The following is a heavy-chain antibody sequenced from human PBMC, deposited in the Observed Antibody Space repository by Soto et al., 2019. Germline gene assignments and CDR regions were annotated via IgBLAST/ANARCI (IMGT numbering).Heavy chain of an antibody. D-gene: IGHD2-15*01. CDR2: ISYDGSNK. J-gene: IGHJ5*02. CDR1: RFTFTSYG. Sequence: QVQLVESGGGVVQPGRSLRLSCAASRFTFTSYGMHWVRQAPSKGLEWVAVISYDGSNKYYADSVKGRFTISRDNSKNTLYLQMNSLRLEDTAVYYCAKDAVVVVAATLNWFDPWGQGTLVTVSS. V-gene: IGHV3-30*18. CDR3: AKDAVVVVAATLNWFDP.